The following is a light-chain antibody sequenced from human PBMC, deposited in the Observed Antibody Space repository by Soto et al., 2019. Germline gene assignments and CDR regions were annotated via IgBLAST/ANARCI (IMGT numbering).Light chain of an antibody. J-gene: IGKJ4*01. V-gene: IGKV1-6*01. CDR3: RQDDSYPLS. Sequence: AIQMTQSPSSLPASVGDRVTITCRASQGSRNYLSWYQQQPGKAPKLLIYDASSLQSGVPSRFSGSGSGTGFTLTISTLQPEEFGTYYCRQDDSYPLSFGGGTTVEIK. CDR1: QGSRNY. CDR2: DAS.